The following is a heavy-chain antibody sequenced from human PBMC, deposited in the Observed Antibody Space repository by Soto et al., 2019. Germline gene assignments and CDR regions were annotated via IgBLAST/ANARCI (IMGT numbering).Heavy chain of an antibody. J-gene: IGHJ3*02. CDR3: AHPDPYDSSGYLAFDI. CDR1: GFSHTTSGVG. Sequence: QITLKESGPTLVKPTQTLTLTCTFSGFSHTTSGVGVGWIRQPPGKALEWLAINFWDDEKRYSPSLKSRLTITKDTSKNQVVLSMTNMDPVDTGTYDCAHPDPYDSSGYLAFDIWGQGTMVIVSS. D-gene: IGHD3-22*01. V-gene: IGHV2-5*02. CDR2: NFWDDEK.